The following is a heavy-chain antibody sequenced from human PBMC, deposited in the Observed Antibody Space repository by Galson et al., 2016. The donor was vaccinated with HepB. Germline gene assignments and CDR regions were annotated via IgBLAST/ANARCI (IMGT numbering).Heavy chain of an antibody. CDR2: EKQDGSAK. J-gene: IGHJ4*02. Sequence: LRLSCAASEFIISYSWANGLRQALGKGLEWVAIEKQDGSAKYYVDSLKGRFTISRDNAKNSLYLQMNSLRAEDTALYYCARGEATVVRGATAADWGQGTLVTVSS. V-gene: IGHV3-7*02. CDR1: EFIISYSW. D-gene: IGHD3-10*01. CDR3: ARGEATVVRGATAAD.